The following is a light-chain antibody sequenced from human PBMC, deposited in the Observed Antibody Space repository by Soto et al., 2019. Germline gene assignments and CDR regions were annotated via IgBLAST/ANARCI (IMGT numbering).Light chain of an antibody. V-gene: IGLV1-44*01. CDR1: NSNIGSNS. CDR2: SNN. J-gene: IGLJ3*02. Sequence: QSVLTQPPSASGTPGQRVTISCSGSNSNIGSNSVNWYQQLPGTAPRLLIHSNNQRPSGVPDRFSGSKSGTSASLAISGLQSEHEADYYCATWNDSLNGWVFGGGTKVTVL. CDR3: ATWNDSLNGWV.